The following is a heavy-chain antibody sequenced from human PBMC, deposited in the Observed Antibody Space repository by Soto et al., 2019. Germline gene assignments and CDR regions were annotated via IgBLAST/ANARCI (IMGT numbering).Heavy chain of an antibody. V-gene: IGHV4-39*01. Sequence: QLQLQESGPGLVKPSETLSLTCTVSGGSISSSSYYWGWIRQPPGKGLEWIGSIYYSGSTYYNPSLKSRVTISVDTSKNQFSLKLSSVTAADTAVYYCAKTYYDILTGYLLSPKYYYGMDVWGQGTTVTVSS. CDR2: IYYSGST. CDR1: GGSISSSSYY. D-gene: IGHD3-9*01. J-gene: IGHJ6*02. CDR3: AKTYYDILTGYLLSPKYYYGMDV.